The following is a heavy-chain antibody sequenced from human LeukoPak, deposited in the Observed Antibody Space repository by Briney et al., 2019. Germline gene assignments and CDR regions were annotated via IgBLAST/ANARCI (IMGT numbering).Heavy chain of an antibody. J-gene: IGHJ4*02. CDR2: IFPGDSDT. CDR3: ARRDSGFEFFDY. D-gene: IGHD5-12*01. V-gene: IGHV5-51*01. Sequence: GASLQISCKGSGYSFTNYWIGWVRQLPGKGLEWMGIIFPGDSDTRYSPSFQGQVTISADKFLSTAYLQWSSLEASDNAMYYCARRDSGFEFFDYWGQGTLVTVSS. CDR1: GYSFTNYW.